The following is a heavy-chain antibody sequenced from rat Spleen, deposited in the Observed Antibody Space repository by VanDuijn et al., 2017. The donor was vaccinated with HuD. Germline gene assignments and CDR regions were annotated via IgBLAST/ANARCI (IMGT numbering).Heavy chain of an antibody. CDR3: AREALQWGDY. CDR2: IWGSGNK. J-gene: IGHJ2*01. CDR1: GFSLTDYS. D-gene: IGHD1-1*01. Sequence: QVQLKESGPGLVQPSQTLSLTCTVSGFSLTDYSVHWVRQPPGKGLEWMGVIWGSGNKNYNSALKSRLSISRDTSKSLVYLKRNSLQTEETALYYCAREALQWGDYWGQGVMVTVSS. V-gene: IGHV2S54*01.